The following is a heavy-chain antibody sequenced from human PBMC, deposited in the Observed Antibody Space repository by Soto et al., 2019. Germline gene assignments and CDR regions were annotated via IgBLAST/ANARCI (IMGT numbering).Heavy chain of an antibody. CDR3: ARDSDILTLGYFKH. D-gene: IGHD3-9*01. Sequence: GGSLRLSCAASGFTFSSYSMNWVRQAPGKGLEWVSSISSSSSYIYYADSVKGRFTISRDNAKNSLYLQMNSLRAEDTAVYYCARDSDILTLGYFKHWGQGTLVTVSS. CDR1: GFTFSSYS. J-gene: IGHJ1*01. CDR2: ISSSSSYI. V-gene: IGHV3-21*01.